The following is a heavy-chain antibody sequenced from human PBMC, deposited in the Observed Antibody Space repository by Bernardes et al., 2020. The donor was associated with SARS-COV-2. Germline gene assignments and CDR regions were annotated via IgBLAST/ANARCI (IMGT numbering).Heavy chain of an antibody. V-gene: IGHV3-23*01. Sequence: GGSLRLSCAASGFTFSSYAMSWVRQAPGKGLEWVSAISGSGGSTYYADSVKGRFTISRDNSKNTLYLQMNSLRAEDTAVYYCAKADDSIVVVPAAHLAYWGQGTLVTVSS. D-gene: IGHD2-2*01. CDR1: GFTFSSYA. CDR3: AKADDSIVVVPAAHLAY. CDR2: ISGSGGST. J-gene: IGHJ4*02.